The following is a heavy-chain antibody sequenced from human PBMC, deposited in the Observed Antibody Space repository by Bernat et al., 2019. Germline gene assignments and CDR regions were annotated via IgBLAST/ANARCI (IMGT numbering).Heavy chain of an antibody. Sequence: EVQLLESGGGLVQPGGSLRLPCAASGFTFSSYAMSWVRQAPGKGLEWVSAISGSGGSTYYADTVKGRFTISRDNSKNTQYLQMNSLRAEDTAVYYWAEGRVFPGQWLERSEVAGPFDYWGQGTLVTVSS. CDR3: AEGRVFPGQWLERSEVAGPFDY. J-gene: IGHJ4*02. V-gene: IGHV3-23*01. CDR1: GFTFSSYA. CDR2: ISGSGGST. D-gene: IGHD6-19*01.